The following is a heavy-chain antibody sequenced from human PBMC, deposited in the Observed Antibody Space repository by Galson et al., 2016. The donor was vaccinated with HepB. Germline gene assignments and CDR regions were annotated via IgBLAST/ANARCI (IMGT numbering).Heavy chain of an antibody. CDR3: ARSHHEFWNGHPLYYFDY. Sequence: SVKVSCKASGYTFSSYYMHWVRQAPGQGLEWMGIINPSGGSTTYAQKFQGRVAMTRDTSTTTVHIELSSLRSDDTAVYYCARSHHEFWNGHPLYYFDYWGQGTLVTVSS. D-gene: IGHD3-3*01. CDR1: GYTFSSYY. V-gene: IGHV1-46*01. J-gene: IGHJ4*02. CDR2: INPSGGST.